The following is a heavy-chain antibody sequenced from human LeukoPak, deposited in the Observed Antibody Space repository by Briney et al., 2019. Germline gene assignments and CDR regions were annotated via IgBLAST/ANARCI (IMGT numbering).Heavy chain of an antibody. CDR2: ISSSSRHI. V-gene: IGHV3-21*01. CDR3: ARGVGLGGWFDP. CDR1: GFTFSSYG. J-gene: IGHJ5*02. Sequence: PGGSLRLSCAASGFTFSSYGMSWVRQAPGKGLEWVSSISSSSRHIYYADSVKGRFTISRDNAKNSLYLQMNSLRVEDTAVYYCARGVGLGGWFDPWGQGTLVTVSS. D-gene: IGHD3-16*01.